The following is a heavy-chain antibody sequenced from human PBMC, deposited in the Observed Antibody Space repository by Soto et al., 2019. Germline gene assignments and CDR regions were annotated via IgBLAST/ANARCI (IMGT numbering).Heavy chain of an antibody. V-gene: IGHV4-61*01. J-gene: IGHJ4*02. CDR1: GGSVSSGSYY. CDR3: ARVSPYYASSGYDY. CDR2: IYYSGRT. D-gene: IGHD3-22*01. Sequence: QVQLQESGPGLVKPSETLSLTCTVSGGSVSSGSYYWSWIRQPPGKGLEWIGYIYYSGRTNYNPSLKSRVTISVDTSKNQCSLKLSSVTAADTAVYYCARVSPYYASSGYDYWGQGTLVTVSS.